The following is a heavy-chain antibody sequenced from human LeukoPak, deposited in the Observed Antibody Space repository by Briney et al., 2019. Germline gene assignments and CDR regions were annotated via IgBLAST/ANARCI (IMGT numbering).Heavy chain of an antibody. CDR1: GYTFTSYD. CDR3: ARTISSSENWFDP. V-gene: IGHV1-8*01. CDR2: MNPNSGNT. D-gene: IGHD6-6*01. Sequence: GASVKVSCKASGYTFTSYDINWVRQATGQGLEWMGWMNPNSGNTGYAQKFQGRVTMTRNTSISTAYMELSSLRSEDTAVYYCARTISSSENWFDPWGQGTLVTVSS. J-gene: IGHJ5*02.